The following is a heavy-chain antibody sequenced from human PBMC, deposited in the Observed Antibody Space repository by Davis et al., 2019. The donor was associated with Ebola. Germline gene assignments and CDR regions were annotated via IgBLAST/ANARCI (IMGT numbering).Heavy chain of an antibody. J-gene: IGHJ6*02. CDR3: ARGWLRGGMDV. CDR2: TYFNSKYYS. CDR1: GDSVSITSAG. D-gene: IGHD5-18*01. V-gene: IGHV6-1*01. Sequence: HSQTLSLTCAISGDSVSITSAGWNWIRQSPSRGLEWLGRTYFNSKYYSDYADSVRGRITINADPSKNQFSLQLNSVTPDDTAVYYCARGWLRGGMDVWGEGTPVTV.